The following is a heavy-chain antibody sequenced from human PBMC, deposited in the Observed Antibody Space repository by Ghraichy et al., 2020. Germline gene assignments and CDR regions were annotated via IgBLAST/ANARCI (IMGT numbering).Heavy chain of an antibody. CDR2: ISGSGGST. Sequence: GGSLRLSCAASGFTFSSYAMSWVRQAPGKGLEWVSAISGSGGSTYYADSVKGRFTISRDNSKNTLYLQMNSLRAEDTAVYYCAKDWGGSYGEFEAAFDYWGQGTLVTVSS. D-gene: IGHD1-26*01. J-gene: IGHJ4*02. V-gene: IGHV3-23*01. CDR3: AKDWGGSYGEFEAAFDY. CDR1: GFTFSSYA.